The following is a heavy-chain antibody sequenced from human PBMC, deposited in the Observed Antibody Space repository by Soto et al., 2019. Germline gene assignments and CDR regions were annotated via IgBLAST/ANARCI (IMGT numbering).Heavy chain of an antibody. V-gene: IGHV4-59*01. CDR2: IYYSGST. CDR3: AREDGDYLHFDY. J-gene: IGHJ4*02. CDR1: GGSISSYY. Sequence: ASETLSLTCTVSGGSISSYYWSWIRQPPGKGLEWIGYIYYSGSTNYNPSLKSRVTISVDTSKSQFSLKLSSVTAADTAVYYCAREDGDYLHFDYWGQGTLVTVSS. D-gene: IGHD4-17*01.